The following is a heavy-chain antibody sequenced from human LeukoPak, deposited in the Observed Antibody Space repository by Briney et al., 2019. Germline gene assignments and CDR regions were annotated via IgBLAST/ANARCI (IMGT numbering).Heavy chain of an antibody. V-gene: IGHV3-48*04. Sequence: GGSLRLSCAASGFTFGSYSMNWVRQAPGKGLEWVSYISSSSTTIYYADSVKGRFTISRDNAKNSLYLQMNSLRAEDTAVYYCARQGYCSRGSCYWSGWFDPWGQGTLVTVSS. CDR1: GFTFGSYS. J-gene: IGHJ5*02. CDR3: ARQGYCSRGSCYWSGWFDP. D-gene: IGHD2-15*01. CDR2: ISSSSTTI.